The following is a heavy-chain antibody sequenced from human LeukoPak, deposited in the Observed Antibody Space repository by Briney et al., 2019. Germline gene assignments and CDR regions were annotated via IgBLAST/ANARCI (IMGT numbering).Heavy chain of an antibody. Sequence: SETLSLTCTVSGYSISSGYYWGWIRQPPGKGLERIGSIYHSGSTYYNPSLKSRVTISVDTSKNQFSLKLSSVTAADTAVYYCARWYGSGSYYLNWFDPWGQGTPVTVSS. CDR3: ARWYGSGSYYLNWFDP. CDR1: GYSISSGYY. D-gene: IGHD3-10*01. J-gene: IGHJ5*02. V-gene: IGHV4-38-2*02. CDR2: IYHSGST.